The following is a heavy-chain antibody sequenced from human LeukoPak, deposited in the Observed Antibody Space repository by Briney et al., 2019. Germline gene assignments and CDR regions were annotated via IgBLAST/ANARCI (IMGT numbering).Heavy chain of an antibody. CDR1: GYTFTSYD. V-gene: IGHV1-8*01. D-gene: IGHD3-16*02. Sequence: GASVKVSCKASGYTFTSYDINWVRQATGQGLEWMGWMNPNSGNTGYAQKFQGRVTMTRNTSISTAYMELSSLRSEDTAVYYCARQNYVWGSYRSPWFDPWGQGTLVTVSS. CDR3: ARQNYVWGSYRSPWFDP. J-gene: IGHJ5*02. CDR2: MNPNSGNT.